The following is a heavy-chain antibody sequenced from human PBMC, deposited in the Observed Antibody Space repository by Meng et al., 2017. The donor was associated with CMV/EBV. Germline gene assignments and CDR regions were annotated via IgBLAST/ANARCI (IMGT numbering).Heavy chain of an antibody. CDR1: GYTFTSYG. D-gene: IGHD2-21*01. CDR2: ISAYNGNT. CDR3: ARGCGGDCSGFFDY. Sequence: SGYTFTSYGISWVRQAPGKGLEWMGWISAYNGNTNYAQKLQGRVTMTTDTSTSTAYMELRSLRSDDTAVYYCARGCGGDCSGFFDYWGQGTLVTVSS. J-gene: IGHJ4*02. V-gene: IGHV1-18*01.